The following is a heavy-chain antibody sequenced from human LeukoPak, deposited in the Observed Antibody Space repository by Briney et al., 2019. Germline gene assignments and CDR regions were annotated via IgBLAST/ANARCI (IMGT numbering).Heavy chain of an antibody. CDR2: INPNSGGT. Sequence: ASVKVSCKASGYTFTGYYMHWVRQAPRQGLEWMGWINPNSGGTNYAQKFQGRVTMTRDTSISTAYMELSRLRSDDTAVYYCARPLYCSGGSCYLNWFDPWGQGTLVTVSS. V-gene: IGHV1-2*02. CDR3: ARPLYCSGGSCYLNWFDP. D-gene: IGHD2-15*01. J-gene: IGHJ5*02. CDR1: GYTFTGYY.